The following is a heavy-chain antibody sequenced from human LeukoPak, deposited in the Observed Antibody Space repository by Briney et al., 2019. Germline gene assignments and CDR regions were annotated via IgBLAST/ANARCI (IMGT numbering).Heavy chain of an antibody. V-gene: IGHV1-46*01. CDR1: GYTFTSYY. CDR3: ARDLDYYDSSGSGWFDP. Sequence: ASVKVSCKASGYTFTSYYMHWVRQAPGQGLEWMGIINPSGGSTSYAQKFQGRVTMTRDTSTSTVYMELSSLRSEDTAVYYCARDLDYYDSSGSGWFDPWDQGTLVTVSS. J-gene: IGHJ5*02. D-gene: IGHD3-22*01. CDR2: INPSGGST.